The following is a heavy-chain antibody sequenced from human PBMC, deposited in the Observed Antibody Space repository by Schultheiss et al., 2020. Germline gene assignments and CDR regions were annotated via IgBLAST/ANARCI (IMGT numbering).Heavy chain of an antibody. CDR2: IYYSGST. CDR3: ARYPRTYFDY. Sequence: LRLSCTVSGSSIGSGGYHWSWIRQLPGKGLEWIGYIYYSGSTYYNPSLKSRITISLDTSKNQFSLKLSSVTAADTAVYYCARYPRTYFDYWGQGTLVTVSS. D-gene: IGHD2-2*01. CDR1: GSSIGSGGYH. J-gene: IGHJ4*01. V-gene: IGHV4-30-4*08.